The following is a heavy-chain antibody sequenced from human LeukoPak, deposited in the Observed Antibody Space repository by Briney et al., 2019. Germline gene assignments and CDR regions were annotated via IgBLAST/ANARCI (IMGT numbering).Heavy chain of an antibody. CDR3: ARDEAYCGGDCYLPVNFGY. V-gene: IGHV3-21*01. D-gene: IGHD2-21*02. CDR2: ISSSSSYI. Sequence: GGSLRLSCVAPGFTFSSYSMNWVRQAPGKGLEWVSSISSSSSYIYYADSVKGRFTISRDNAKNSLYLQMNSLRAEDTAVYYCARDEAYCGGDCYLPVNFGYWGQGTLVTVSS. J-gene: IGHJ4*02. CDR1: GFTFSSYS.